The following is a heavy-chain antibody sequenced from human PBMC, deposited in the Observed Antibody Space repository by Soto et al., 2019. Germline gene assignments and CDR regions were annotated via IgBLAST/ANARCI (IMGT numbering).Heavy chain of an antibody. CDR1: GFTFSDYY. Sequence: PGGSLRLSCAASGFTFSDYYMSWIRQAPGKGLEWVSYISSSSSYTNYADSVKGRFTISRDNAKNSLYLQMNSLRAEDTAVYYCARVSSSSWFRPPGDFQHWGQGTLVTVSS. CDR3: ARVSSSSWFRPPGDFQH. V-gene: IGHV3-11*06. CDR2: ISSSSSYT. D-gene: IGHD6-13*01. J-gene: IGHJ1*01.